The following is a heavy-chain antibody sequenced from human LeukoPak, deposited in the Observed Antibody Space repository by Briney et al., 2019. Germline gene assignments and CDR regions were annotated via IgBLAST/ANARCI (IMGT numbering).Heavy chain of an antibody. CDR3: ASVLSGIAVSGSFYN. J-gene: IGHJ4*02. CDR1: GGTFSSFA. Sequence: SVKVSYKASGGTFSSFAISWLRQAPGQGLEWMGRIIPILGIANYAQKFQGRVTITADKSTSTAYMELSSLRSEDTAVYYCASVLSGIAVSGSFYNWGEGTLVTVSS. D-gene: IGHD6-19*01. CDR2: IIPILGIA. V-gene: IGHV1-69*04.